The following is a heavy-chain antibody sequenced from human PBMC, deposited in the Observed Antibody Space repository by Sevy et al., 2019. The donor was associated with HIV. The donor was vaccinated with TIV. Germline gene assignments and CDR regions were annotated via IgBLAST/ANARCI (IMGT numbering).Heavy chain of an antibody. CDR1: GLTISDYV. J-gene: IGHJ4*02. Sequence: GSLRLSCVASGLTISDYVLYWVRQAPGKGLEWVSAITESDADITYADSVKGRFTVSRDNSKNTVYLQMGSLRAEDTAIYYCAKLGVRVATGSTDYWGQGTQVTVSS. CDR2: ITESDADI. D-gene: IGHD3-3*01. CDR3: AKLGVRVATGSTDY. V-gene: IGHV3-23*01.